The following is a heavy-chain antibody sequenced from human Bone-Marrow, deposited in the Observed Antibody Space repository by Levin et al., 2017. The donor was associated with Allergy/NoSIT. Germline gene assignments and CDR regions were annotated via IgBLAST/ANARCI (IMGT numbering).Heavy chain of an antibody. V-gene: IGHV3-53*01. CDR3: ARDNFDTPGELDY. CDR1: GFVVSRHH. J-gene: IGHJ4*02. D-gene: IGHD1-20*01. Sequence: GESLKISCAASGFVVSRHHMSWVRQAPGKGLEWLSVTYSGGTTFYRDSVKDRFTITRDNFKNTVYLQRRSLRAEDTAIYYCARDNFDTPGELDYWGQGTLVTVSS. CDR2: TYSGGTT.